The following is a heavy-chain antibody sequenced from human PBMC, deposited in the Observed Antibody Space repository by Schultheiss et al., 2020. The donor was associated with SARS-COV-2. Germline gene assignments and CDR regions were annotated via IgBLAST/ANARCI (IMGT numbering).Heavy chain of an antibody. CDR3: ARAAGWFGELPTHLDV. D-gene: IGHD3-10*01. Sequence: GGSLRLSCAASGFTFSDYYMSWIRQAPGKGLEWVSYISSSGSTIYYADSVKGRFTISRDSSKNTLYLQMNSLRAEDTAVYYCARAAGWFGELPTHLDVWGKGTTVTVSS. V-gene: IGHV3-11*04. CDR2: ISSSGSTI. J-gene: IGHJ6*04. CDR1: GFTFSDYY.